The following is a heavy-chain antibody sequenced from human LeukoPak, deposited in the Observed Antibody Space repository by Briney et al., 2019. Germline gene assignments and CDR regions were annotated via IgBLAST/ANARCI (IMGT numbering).Heavy chain of an antibody. V-gene: IGHV1-2*02. Sequence: GASVKVSCKASGYTFTDYYMHWVRQAPGQGLEWMGWISPNSGDTNYAQKFQGSVTMTRDTSISTAYMELSRLRSDDTAVYYCARSTVTTTWYGMDVWGQGTTVTVSS. J-gene: IGHJ6*02. D-gene: IGHD4-17*01. CDR3: ARSTVTTTWYGMDV. CDR2: ISPNSGDT. CDR1: GYTFTDYY.